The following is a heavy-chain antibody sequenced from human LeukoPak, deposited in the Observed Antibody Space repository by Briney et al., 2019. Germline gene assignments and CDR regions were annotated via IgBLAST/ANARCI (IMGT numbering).Heavy chain of an antibody. J-gene: IGHJ4*02. CDR3: ARRGFLEWLPIDY. D-gene: IGHD3-3*01. CDR1: GYSFTSYW. Sequence: GESLQISCKGSGYSFTSYWIGWVRQMPGKGLEWMGIIYPGDSDTRYSPSFQGQVTISADKSISTAYLQWSSLKASDTAMYYCARRGFLEWLPIDYWGQGTLVTVSS. V-gene: IGHV5-51*01. CDR2: IYPGDSDT.